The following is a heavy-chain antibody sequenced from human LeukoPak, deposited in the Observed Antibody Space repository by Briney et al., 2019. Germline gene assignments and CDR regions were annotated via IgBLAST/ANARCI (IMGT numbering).Heavy chain of an antibody. V-gene: IGHV3-30*02. Sequence: PGGSLRLSCAASGFTFHGYGMHWVRQAPGKGLEWVAFVRFDGSNTYYADSVKGRFTISRDNSKNTLFLQMNSLRAEDTAVYYCARGASSGWYDSAFDIWGQGTMVTVSS. J-gene: IGHJ3*02. D-gene: IGHD6-19*01. CDR1: GFTFHGYG. CDR2: VRFDGSNT. CDR3: ARGASSGWYDSAFDI.